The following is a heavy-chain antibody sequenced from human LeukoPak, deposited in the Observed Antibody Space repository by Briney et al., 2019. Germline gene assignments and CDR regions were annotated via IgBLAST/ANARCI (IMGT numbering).Heavy chain of an antibody. V-gene: IGHV4-39*07. J-gene: IGHJ5*02. CDR1: GGSISSNNYY. Sequence: PSETLPLTCTVSGGSISSNNYYWAWIRQPPRKGLEWIGSIYSSGSASYNPSLKSRVSIVLDTSKNQFSLKVASVTAADTAVYYCARRPPRGSRAHKNWFDPWGQGTLVTVSS. CDR2: IYSSGSA. D-gene: IGHD6-13*01. CDR3: ARRPPRGSRAHKNWFDP.